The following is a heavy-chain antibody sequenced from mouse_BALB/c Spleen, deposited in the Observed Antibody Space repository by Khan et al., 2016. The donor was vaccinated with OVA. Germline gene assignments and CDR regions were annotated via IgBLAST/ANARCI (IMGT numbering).Heavy chain of an antibody. D-gene: IGHD3-2*02. CDR1: GYTFTDFL. CDR3: ARAGDGGFAC. J-gene: IGHJ3*01. CDR2: IYPGSGYP. V-gene: IGHV1-77*01. Sequence: QVQLKESGPELVKPGASVKMSCKASGYTFTDFLIRWVKQRPGQGLAWIGEIYPGSGYPYYNEQFKGRATLTSDNSSNTAYMQLSNLTSEDSAVYFCARAGDGGFACWGQGTLVTVSA.